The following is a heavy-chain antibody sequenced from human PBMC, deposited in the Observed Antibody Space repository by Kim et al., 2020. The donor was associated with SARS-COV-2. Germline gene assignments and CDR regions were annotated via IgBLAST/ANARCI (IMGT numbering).Heavy chain of an antibody. V-gene: IGHV4-39*01. D-gene: IGHD3-10*01. CDR1: GGSISSSSYY. CDR3: ARRQRLITMVRGVISCWFDP. Sequence: SETLSLTCTVSGGSISSSSYYWGWIRQPPGKGLEWIGSIYYSGSTYYNPSLKSRVTISVDTSNNQFSLKLSSVTAADTAVYYCARRQRLITMVRGVISCWFDPWGQGTLVTVSS. J-gene: IGHJ5*02. CDR2: IYYSGST.